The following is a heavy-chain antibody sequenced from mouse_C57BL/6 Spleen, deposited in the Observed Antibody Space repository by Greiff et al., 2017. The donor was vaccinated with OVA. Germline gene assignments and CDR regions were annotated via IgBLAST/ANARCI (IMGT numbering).Heavy chain of an antibody. CDR2: IDPSASYT. V-gene: IGHV1-69*01. J-gene: IGHJ4*01. D-gene: IGHD2-3*01. CDR1: GYTFTSYW. CDR3: AKQYDDGRMDY. Sequence: QVQLQQPGAELVMPGASVTLSCKASGYTFTSYWMHWVKQRPGHGLEWIGEIDPSASYTTSNQKFKGKSTLTVDKSSSTAYMQLSSLTSEDSAVYYCAKQYDDGRMDYWGQGTSVTVSS.